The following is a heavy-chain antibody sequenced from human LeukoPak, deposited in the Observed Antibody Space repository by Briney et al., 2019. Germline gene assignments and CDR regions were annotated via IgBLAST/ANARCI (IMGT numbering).Heavy chain of an antibody. CDR3: AELGITMIGGV. Sequence: PGRSLRLSCAASGFTFSSYAMHWVRQAPGKGLEWVAVISYDGSNKYYADSVKGRFTISRDNAKNSLYLQMNSLRAEDTAVYYCAELGITMIGGVWGKETTVTISS. J-gene: IGHJ6*04. CDR2: ISYDGSNK. CDR1: GFTFSSYA. D-gene: IGHD3-10*02. V-gene: IGHV3-30*04.